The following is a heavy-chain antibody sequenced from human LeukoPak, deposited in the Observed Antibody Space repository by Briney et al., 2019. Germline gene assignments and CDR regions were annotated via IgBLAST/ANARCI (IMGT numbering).Heavy chain of an antibody. D-gene: IGHD5-18*01. CDR2: IRQDGSKK. CDR1: GFTLSKYS. CDR3: AKDPGGYVFDI. V-gene: IGHV3-30*02. Sequence: GGSLRLSCAASGFTLSKYSMNGVRQAAGKGVEGVAFIRQDGSKKYYADSVKDRFTISRDNAKKTLYLQKNSLRADDTAVYYCAKDPGGYVFDICGQGTIIPVSA. J-gene: IGHJ3*02.